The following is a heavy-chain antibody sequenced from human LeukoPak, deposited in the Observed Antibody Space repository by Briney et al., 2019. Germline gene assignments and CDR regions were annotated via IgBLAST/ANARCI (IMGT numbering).Heavy chain of an antibody. CDR3: AKPYPTLTTSAVLDN. Sequence: GGSLRLSCAASGFTFSNYAIHWVRQAPGRGLEWAASISYDGNRQHYGAPVKGRFTISRDKSKNTVYLQINTLRTDDAAIYYCAKPYPTLTTSAVLDNWGQGTLVTVSS. V-gene: IGHV3-30*18. J-gene: IGHJ4*01. CDR1: GFTFSNYA. D-gene: IGHD1-1*01. CDR2: ISYDGNRQ.